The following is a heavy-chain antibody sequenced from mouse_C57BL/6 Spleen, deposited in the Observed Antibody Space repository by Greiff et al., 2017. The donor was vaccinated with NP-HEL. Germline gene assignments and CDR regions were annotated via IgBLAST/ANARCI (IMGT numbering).Heavy chain of an antibody. Sequence: VQLQQSGPELVKPGASVKISCKASGYTFTDYYMNWVKQSHGKSLEWIGDINPNNGGTSYNQKFKGKATLTVDKSSSTAYMELRSLTSEDSAVYYCARPGIFYYGSSYDDYWGQGTTLTVSS. V-gene: IGHV1-26*01. D-gene: IGHD1-1*01. CDR3: ARPGIFYYGSSYDDY. J-gene: IGHJ2*01. CDR2: INPNNGGT. CDR1: GYTFTDYY.